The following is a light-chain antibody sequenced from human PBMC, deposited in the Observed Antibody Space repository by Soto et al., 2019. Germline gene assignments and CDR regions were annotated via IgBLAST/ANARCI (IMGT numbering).Light chain of an antibody. CDR3: SSYTNSGTYV. CDR1: SSDVGAYNY. J-gene: IGLJ1*01. CDR2: GVS. V-gene: IGLV2-14*01. Sequence: QSVLTQPASVSGSPGQSITISCTGTSSDVGAYNYVSWYQQHPGKAPKLMIYGVSNRPSGISDRFSVSKSGNTASLTISNLQADDEADYYCSSYTNSGTYVFGTGTKLTVL.